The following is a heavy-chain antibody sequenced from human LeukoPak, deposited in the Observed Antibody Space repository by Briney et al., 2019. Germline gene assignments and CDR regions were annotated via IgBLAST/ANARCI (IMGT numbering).Heavy chain of an antibody. J-gene: IGHJ4*02. Sequence: GRSLRLSCAASGFTFDDYAMHWVRQAPGKGLEWVSGISWNSGSIGYADSVKGRFTISRDNAKNSLYLQMNSLRAEDTALYYCAKDPGSSSWCYFDYWGQGTLVTVSS. CDR1: GFTFDDYA. CDR2: ISWNSGSI. CDR3: AKDPGSSSWCYFDY. D-gene: IGHD6-13*01. V-gene: IGHV3-9*01.